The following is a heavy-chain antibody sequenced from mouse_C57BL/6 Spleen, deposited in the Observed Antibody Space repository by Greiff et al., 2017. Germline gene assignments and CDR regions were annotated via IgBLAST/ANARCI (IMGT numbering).Heavy chain of an antibody. D-gene: IGHD1-1*01. CDR2: IDPNSGGT. CDR1: GYTFTSYW. CDR3: ARGAPITTVDY. Sequence: VQLQQSGAELVKPGASVKLSCKASGYTFTSYWMHWVKQRPGRGLVWIGRIDPNSGGTKYNEKFKSKATLTVDKPSSAAYMQLSSLTSEDSAVYYCARGAPITTVDYWGQGTTLTVSS. V-gene: IGHV1-72*01. J-gene: IGHJ2*01.